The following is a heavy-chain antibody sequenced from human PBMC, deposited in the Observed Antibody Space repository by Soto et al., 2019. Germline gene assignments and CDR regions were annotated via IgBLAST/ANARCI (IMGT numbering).Heavy chain of an antibody. V-gene: IGHV1-58*01. J-gene: IGHJ4*02. Sequence: GASVKVSCKASGFTFTSSAVQWVRQARGQRLEWIGWIVVGKGNTNYAQKFQERITITRDTSTSTAYMELSSLKSEDTAVYYCAAEVYLGDDCCHFDYWGQGTVVTVSS. D-gene: IGHD2-21*02. CDR2: IVVGKGNT. CDR3: AAEVYLGDDCCHFDY. CDR1: GFTFTSSA.